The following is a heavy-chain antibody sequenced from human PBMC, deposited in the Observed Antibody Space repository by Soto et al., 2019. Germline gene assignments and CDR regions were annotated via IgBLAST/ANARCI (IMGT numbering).Heavy chain of an antibody. J-gene: IGHJ6*03. Sequence: ASVKVSCKASGYTFTGHYIHWVRHAPGQGLEWMGWINPNSAGTNYAQSFQGRVSMTRDASITTAYMELSRLRSDDTAVYYCAANAVMVYGHYYMDVWGKGTTVTVSS. D-gene: IGHD2-8*01. CDR1: GYTFTGHY. V-gene: IGHV1-2*02. CDR3: AANAVMVYGHYYMDV. CDR2: INPNSAGT.